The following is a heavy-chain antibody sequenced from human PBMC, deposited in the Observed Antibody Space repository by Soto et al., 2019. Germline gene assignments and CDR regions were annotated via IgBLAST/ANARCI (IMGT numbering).Heavy chain of an antibody. CDR3: ARPPYGSGSYYPAS. CDR2: ISSSGSTI. Sequence: EVQLVEFGGGLVQPGGSLRLSCAASGFTFSHYSMNWVRQAPGKGLEWVSYISSSGSTIYYADSVKGRFTISRDNAKDSLYLQMSSLRAEDTAVYYCARPPYGSGSYYPASWGQGTLVTVSS. V-gene: IGHV3-48*01. D-gene: IGHD3-10*01. J-gene: IGHJ4*02. CDR1: GFTFSHYS.